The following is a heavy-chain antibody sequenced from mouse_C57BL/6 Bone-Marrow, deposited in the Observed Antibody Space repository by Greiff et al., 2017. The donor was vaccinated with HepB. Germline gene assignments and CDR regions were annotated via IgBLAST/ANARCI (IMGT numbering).Heavy chain of an antibody. CDR1: GYTFTDYN. D-gene: IGHD2-4*01. CDR3: ARSDDYDWYFDV. V-gene: IGHV1-18*01. CDR2: INPNNGGT. Sequence: EVQLQQSGPELVKPGASVKIPCKASGYTFTDYNMDWVKQSHGKSLEWIGDINPNNGGTIYNQKFKGKATLTVDKSSSTAYMELRSLTSEDTAVYYCARSDDYDWYFDVWGTGTTVTVSS. J-gene: IGHJ1*03.